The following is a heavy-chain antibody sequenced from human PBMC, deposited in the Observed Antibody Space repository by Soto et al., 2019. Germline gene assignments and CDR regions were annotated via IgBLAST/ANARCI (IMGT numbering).Heavy chain of an antibody. D-gene: IGHD3-3*01. V-gene: IGHV1-18*04. CDR3: ARDGEVDLYYYGMDV. CDR2: ISAYNGNT. Sequence: GASVKVSCKASGYTFTSYGISWVRQAPGQGLEWMGWISAYNGNTNYAQKLQGRVTMTTDTSTSTAYMELRSLRSDDTDVYYCARDGEVDLYYYGMDVWGQGTTVTVSS. CDR1: GYTFTSYG. J-gene: IGHJ6*02.